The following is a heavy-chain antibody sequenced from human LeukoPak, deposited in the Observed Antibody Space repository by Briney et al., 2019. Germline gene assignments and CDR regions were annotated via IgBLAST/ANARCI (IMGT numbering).Heavy chain of an antibody. CDR1: GYTFTGYY. D-gene: IGHD2-2*01. CDR3: ASEEEGDIVVVPAAYTRRWFDP. Sequence: ASVKVSCKASGYTFTGYYMHWVRQAPGQGLEWMGWINPDSGGTNYAQKFQGRVTMTRDTSISTAYMELSRLRSDDTAVYYCASEEEGDIVVVPAAYTRRWFDPWGQGTLVTVSS. V-gene: IGHV1-2*02. CDR2: INPDSGGT. J-gene: IGHJ5*02.